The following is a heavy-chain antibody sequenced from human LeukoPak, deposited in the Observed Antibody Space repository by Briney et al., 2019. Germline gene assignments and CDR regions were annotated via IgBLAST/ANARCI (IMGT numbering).Heavy chain of an antibody. Sequence: ASVKVSCKASGYTFTSYYMHSVRQAPGQGLEWMGIINPSGGSTSYAQKFQGRVTMTRDTSTSTVYMELSSLRSEDTAVYYCARSLPLPIAAAGTYYYYGMDVWGQGTTVTVSS. J-gene: IGHJ6*02. V-gene: IGHV1-46*01. CDR3: ARSLPLPIAAAGTYYYYGMDV. CDR1: GYTFTSYY. D-gene: IGHD6-13*01. CDR2: INPSGGST.